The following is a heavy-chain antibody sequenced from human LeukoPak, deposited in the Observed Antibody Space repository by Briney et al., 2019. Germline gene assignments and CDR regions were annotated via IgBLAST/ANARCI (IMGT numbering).Heavy chain of an antibody. D-gene: IGHD1-26*01. CDR3: AKAFRIVGATSDGYWYDY. V-gene: IGHV3-23*01. CDR2: ISGSGGST. J-gene: IGHJ4*02. Sequence: PGGSLRLSCAASGFTFSSYAMSWVRQVPGKGLEWVSAISGSGGSTYYADSVKGRFTISRDNSKNTLYLQMNSLRAEDTAVYYCAKAFRIVGATSDGYWYDYWGQGTRVTVSS. CDR1: GFTFSSYA.